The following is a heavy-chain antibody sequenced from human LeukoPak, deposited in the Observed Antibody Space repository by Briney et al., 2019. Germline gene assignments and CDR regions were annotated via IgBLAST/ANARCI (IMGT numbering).Heavy chain of an antibody. D-gene: IGHD5-18*01. CDR3: AKARTGYSYDLDS. J-gene: IGHJ4*02. CDR1: GFTFSSYS. CDR2: ISSSSSTI. V-gene: IGHV3-48*01. Sequence: PAGSLRLSCADSGFTFSSYSMNWVRQAPGKGLEWVSYISSSSSTIYYADPVKGRFTISRDNAKKSLYLQMSRLRAEDTAVYYCAKARTGYSYDLDSWGQGTLVSVSS.